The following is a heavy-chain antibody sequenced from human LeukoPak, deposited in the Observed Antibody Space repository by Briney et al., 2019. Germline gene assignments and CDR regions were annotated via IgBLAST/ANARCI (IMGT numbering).Heavy chain of an antibody. J-gene: IGHJ2*01. V-gene: IGHV4-31*03. Sequence: KTSETLSLTCTVSGGSISSGGYYWSWIRQHPGKGLEWIGYIYYSGSTYYNPSLKSRVTISVDTSKNQFSLKLSSVTAADTAVYYCARHTELHFDLWGRGTLVTVSS. D-gene: IGHD1-14*01. CDR3: ARHTELHFDL. CDR2: IYYSGST. CDR1: GGSISSGGYY.